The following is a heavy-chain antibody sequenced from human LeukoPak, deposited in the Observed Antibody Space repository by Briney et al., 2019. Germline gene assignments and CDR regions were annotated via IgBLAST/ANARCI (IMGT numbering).Heavy chain of an antibody. CDR1: DGSSNNHY. CDR3: SRGSGSYRLSFDP. D-gene: IGHD3-10*01. J-gene: IGHJ5*02. Sequence: SETLSLTCIVSDGSSNNHYSSWIRQAPGRGLEWIAYMYYVGNTDYNPSLKSRVTISIDTPKNRNSLTLYSETAADTAVYYFSRGSGSYRLSFDPWGQKARDSVS. V-gene: IGHV4-59*11. CDR2: MYYVGNT.